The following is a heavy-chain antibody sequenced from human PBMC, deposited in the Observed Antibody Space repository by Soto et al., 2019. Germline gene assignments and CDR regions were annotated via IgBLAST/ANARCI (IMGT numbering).Heavy chain of an antibody. J-gene: IGHJ4*02. V-gene: IGHV3-23*01. CDR1: GFTFSSYA. CDR3: AKVVKLIVDTAMAKPY. Sequence: EVQLLESGGGLVQPGGSLRLSCAASGFTFSSYAMSWVRQAPGKGLEWVSAISGSGGSTYYADSVKGRFTISRDNSKNTLYLQMNSLRAEDTAVYYCAKVVKLIVDTAMAKPYWGQGTLVTVSS. CDR2: ISGSGGST. D-gene: IGHD5-18*01.